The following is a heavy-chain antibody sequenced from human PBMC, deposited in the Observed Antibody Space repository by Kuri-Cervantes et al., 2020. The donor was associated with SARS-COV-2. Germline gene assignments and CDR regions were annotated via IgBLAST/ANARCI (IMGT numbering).Heavy chain of an antibody. CDR2: IYPGDSDT. Sequence: GGSLRLSCKGSGYSFTSYWIGWVRQMPGKGLEWMGIIYPGDSDTRYSPSFQGQVTISADKSISTAYLQWSSLKASDTAMYYCARRVRESLYYYYMDVWGKGTTVTVSS. V-gene: IGHV5-51*01. CDR3: ARRVRESLYYYYMDV. D-gene: IGHD3-16*01. J-gene: IGHJ6*03. CDR1: GYSFTSYW.